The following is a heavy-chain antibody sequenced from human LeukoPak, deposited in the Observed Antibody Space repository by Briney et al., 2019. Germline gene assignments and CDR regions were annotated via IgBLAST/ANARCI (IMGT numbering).Heavy chain of an antibody. V-gene: IGHV4-59*01. J-gene: IGHJ5*02. CDR1: GGSISSYY. CDR2: IYYSGST. CDR3: ARDSPPASENYFGWFDP. D-gene: IGHD3-9*01. Sequence: SETLSLTCTVSGGSISSYYWSWIRQPPGKGLGWIGYIYYSGSTNYNPSLKSRVTISVDTSKNQFSLTLSSVTAADTAVYYGARDSPPASENYFGWFDPWGQGTLVTVSP.